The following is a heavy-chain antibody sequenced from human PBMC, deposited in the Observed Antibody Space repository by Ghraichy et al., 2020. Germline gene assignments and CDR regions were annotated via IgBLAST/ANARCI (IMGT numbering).Heavy chain of an antibody. CDR3: AKGDRVGATSRYYFDY. D-gene: IGHD1-26*01. V-gene: IGHV3-23*01. CDR2: ISGSGGST. Sequence: GSLRLSCAASGFTFSSYAMSWVRQAPGKGLEWVSAISGSGGSTYYADSVKGRFTISRDNSKNTLYLQMNSLRAEDTAVYYCAKGDRVGATSRYYFDYWGQGTLVTVSS. J-gene: IGHJ4*02. CDR1: GFTFSSYA.